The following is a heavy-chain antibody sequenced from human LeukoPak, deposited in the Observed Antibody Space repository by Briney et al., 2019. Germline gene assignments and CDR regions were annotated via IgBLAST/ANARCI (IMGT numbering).Heavy chain of an antibody. D-gene: IGHD1-14*01. CDR3: TTELDVRLNHY. Sequence: GGSLRLSCAASGLTFSNAWMSWVRQAPGKGLEWVGRIKRKSDGGTTDYAAPVKGRFTISRDDSKNTLYLQMNSLKSEDTAVYYCTTELDVRLNHYWSQGTLVTVSS. CDR1: GLTFSNAW. V-gene: IGHV3-15*01. J-gene: IGHJ4*02. CDR2: IKRKSDGGTT.